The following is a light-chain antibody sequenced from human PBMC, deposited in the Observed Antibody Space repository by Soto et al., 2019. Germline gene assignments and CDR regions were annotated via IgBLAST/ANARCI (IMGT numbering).Light chain of an antibody. CDR3: QQRSSWPWT. V-gene: IGKV1-39*01. J-gene: IGKJ1*01. Sequence: ETQITHAPSSLSASVVDRVNITFRASQSISSYLNWYQQKPGKAPKLLIYAASSLQSGVPSRFSGSGSGTEFTLIITSLEPEDFAIYHCQQRSSWPWTFGQGTNVDI. CDR1: QSISSY. CDR2: AAS.